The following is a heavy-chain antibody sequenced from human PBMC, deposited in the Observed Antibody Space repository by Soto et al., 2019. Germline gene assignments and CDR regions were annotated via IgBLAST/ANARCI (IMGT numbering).Heavy chain of an antibody. V-gene: IGHV3-7*01. Sequence: GGSLRLSCAASEFTFSSYWMTWVRQAPGKGLEWVANIKGDGSEKYYVDSVKGRFTISRDNAKNSLYLQMNSLRADDTAVYYCARVSRALEWPPYYYYMDVWGKGTTVTVSS. CDR2: IKGDGSEK. J-gene: IGHJ6*03. D-gene: IGHD3-3*01. CDR3: ARVSRALEWPPYYYYMDV. CDR1: EFTFSSYW.